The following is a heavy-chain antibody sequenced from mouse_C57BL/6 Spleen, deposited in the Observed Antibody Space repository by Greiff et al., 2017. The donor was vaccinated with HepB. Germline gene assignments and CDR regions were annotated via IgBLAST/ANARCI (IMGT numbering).Heavy chain of an antibody. D-gene: IGHD3-2*02. CDR1: GYTFTDYE. Sequence: VQLQQSGAELVRPGASVTLSCKASGYTFTDYEMHWVKQTPVHGLEWIGAIDPETGGTAYNQKFKGKAILTADKSSSTAYMELRSLTSEDSAVYYCTSSTAQATSSFAYWGQGTLVTVSA. V-gene: IGHV1-15*01. CDR3: TSSTAQATSSFAY. J-gene: IGHJ3*01. CDR2: IDPETGGT.